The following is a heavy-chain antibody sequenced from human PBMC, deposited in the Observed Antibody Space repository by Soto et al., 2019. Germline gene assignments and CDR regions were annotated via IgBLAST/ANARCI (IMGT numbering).Heavy chain of an antibody. J-gene: IGHJ5*02. CDR2: ISHTGST. D-gene: IGHD3-10*01. Sequence: PSETLSLTCAVSGGSITIGKSYSWSWIQQPPGKGLEWIGSISHTGSTSYNPSLKSRLTMSVDKSKNQFSLRLSSVTAADMAVYYCARAVAPYFGTWFDPWGQGILVTVSS. CDR3: ARAVAPYFGTWFDP. CDR1: GGSITIGKSYS. V-gene: IGHV4-30-2*01.